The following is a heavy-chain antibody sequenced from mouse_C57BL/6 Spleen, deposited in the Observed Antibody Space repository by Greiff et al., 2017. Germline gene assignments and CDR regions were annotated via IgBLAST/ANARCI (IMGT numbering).Heavy chain of an antibody. D-gene: IGHD2-3*01. CDR1: GYAFSSSW. CDR3: ARSGLLDGYYGAVYYFDY. Sequence: QVQLQQSGPELVKPGASVKISCKASGYAFSSSWMNWVKQRPGKGLEWIGRIYPGDGDTNYNGKFKGKATLTADKSSSTAYMQLSSLTSEDSAVYFWARSGLLDGYYGAVYYFDYWGQGTTLTVSS. CDR2: IYPGDGDT. J-gene: IGHJ2*01. V-gene: IGHV1-82*01.